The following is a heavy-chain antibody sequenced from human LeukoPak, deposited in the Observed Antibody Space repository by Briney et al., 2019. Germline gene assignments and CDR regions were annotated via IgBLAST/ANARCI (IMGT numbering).Heavy chain of an antibody. V-gene: IGHV1-2*02. Sequence: ASVKVSCKASGYTFTDYYVHWVRQAPGQGLEWMGWINAKSGDTKYAQKFQARATMTRDTSITTTYMEVSRLSSDDTAVYYCARQNTGQLDYWGQGTLVTVSS. D-gene: IGHD2-8*02. J-gene: IGHJ4*02. CDR2: INAKSGDT. CDR1: GYTFTDYY. CDR3: ARQNTGQLDY.